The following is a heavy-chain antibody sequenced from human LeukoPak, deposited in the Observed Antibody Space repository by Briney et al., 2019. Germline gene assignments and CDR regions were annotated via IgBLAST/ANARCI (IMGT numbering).Heavy chain of an antibody. CDR2: ISYDGSSK. V-gene: IGHV3-30-3*01. Sequence: PGGSLRLSCAASGFTFSSYAMHWVRQAPGKGLEWVAVISYDGSSKYYADSVKGRFTISRDNSKNTLYLQMNSLRAEDTAVYYCAFSSGWTFDYWGQGTLVTVSS. CDR1: GFTFSSYA. CDR3: AFSSGWTFDY. J-gene: IGHJ4*02. D-gene: IGHD6-19*01.